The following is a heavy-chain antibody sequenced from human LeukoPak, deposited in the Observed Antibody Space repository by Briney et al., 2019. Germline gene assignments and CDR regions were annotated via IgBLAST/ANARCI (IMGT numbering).Heavy chain of an antibody. CDR3: ARHIPVIWSSGYYYGMDV. J-gene: IGHJ6*02. D-gene: IGHD3-3*01. CDR1: GGSISNYY. V-gene: IGHV4-59*08. CDR2: ISYSGST. Sequence: PSETLSLTCTVSGGSISNYYWSWILQPPGKGLVWIGYISYSGSTNYNPSLRSRVAISEDTSRNQFSLRLNSVTAADTAVYYCARHIPVIWSSGYYYGMDVWGQETTVTVSS.